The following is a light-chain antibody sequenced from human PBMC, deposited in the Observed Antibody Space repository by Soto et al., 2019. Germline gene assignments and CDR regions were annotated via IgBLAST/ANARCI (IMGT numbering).Light chain of an antibody. J-gene: IGKJ5*01. Sequence: EIVLTQSPATLSVPPGERPTLSCRPSQSVNSNYLAWYQQKPGQAPRLLIYGISKRATDIPDRFSGSGSGTEFTLTISSLQPEDFATYYCQQHGQWPITFGQWTRLEIK. V-gene: IGKV3-20*01. CDR1: QSVNSNY. CDR2: GIS. CDR3: QQHGQWPIT.